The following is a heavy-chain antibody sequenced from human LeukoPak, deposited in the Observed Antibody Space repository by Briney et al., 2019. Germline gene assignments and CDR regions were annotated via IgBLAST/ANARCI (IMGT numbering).Heavy chain of an antibody. CDR2: ISYDGSNK. D-gene: IGHD6-19*01. J-gene: IGHJ6*02. CDR3: AKDGEQWLVTDGVDV. Sequence: GSLRLSCAASGFTFSSYGMHWVRQAPGKGLEWVAVISYDGSNKYYADSVKGLFTISRDNSKNTLYLQMNSLRAEDTAVYYCAKDGEQWLVTDGVDVWGQGTTVTVSS. V-gene: IGHV3-30*18. CDR1: GFTFSSYG.